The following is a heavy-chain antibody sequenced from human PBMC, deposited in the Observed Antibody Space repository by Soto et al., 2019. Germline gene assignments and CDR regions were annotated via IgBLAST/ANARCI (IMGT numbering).Heavy chain of an antibody. V-gene: IGHV3-48*02. CDR1: GSTFSGYN. CDR3: ARDSNWSSDY. J-gene: IGHJ4*02. D-gene: IGHD1-1*01. Sequence: EVQLVESGGGLVQPGGSLRLSCAASGSTFSGYNMNWVRQAPGKGLEWISCIKSDSSGTWYADSVKGRFTMSRDNAKNSLYLQMNSLRDEDTAVYFCARDSNWSSDYWGQGTLVAVSS. CDR2: IKSDSSGT.